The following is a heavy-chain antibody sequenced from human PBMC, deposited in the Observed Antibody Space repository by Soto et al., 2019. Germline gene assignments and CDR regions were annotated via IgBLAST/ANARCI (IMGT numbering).Heavy chain of an antibody. V-gene: IGHV3-30*18. Sequence: GGSLRLSCAASGFAFSSYGMHWVRQAPGKGLEWVAVISYDGSNKYYADSVKGRFTISRDNSKNTLYLQMNSLRAEDTAVYYCAKDRQYQLLSNWFDPWGQGTLVTVPS. CDR1: GFAFSSYG. D-gene: IGHD2-2*01. CDR3: AKDRQYQLLSNWFDP. CDR2: ISYDGSNK. J-gene: IGHJ5*02.